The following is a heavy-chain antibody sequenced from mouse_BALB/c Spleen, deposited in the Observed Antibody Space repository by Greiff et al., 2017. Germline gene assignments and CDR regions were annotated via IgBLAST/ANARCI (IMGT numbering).Heavy chain of an antibody. CDR1: GFTFSSYG. J-gene: IGHJ3*01. CDR2: INSNGGST. CDR3: ASYDYDVH. Sequence: EVQVVESGGGLVQPGGSLKFSCAASGFTFSSYGMSWVRQTPDKRLELVATINSNGGSTYYPDSVKGRFTISRDNAKNTLYLQMSSLKSEDTAMYYCASYDYDVHWGQGTLVTVSA. D-gene: IGHD2-4*01. V-gene: IGHV5-6-3*01.